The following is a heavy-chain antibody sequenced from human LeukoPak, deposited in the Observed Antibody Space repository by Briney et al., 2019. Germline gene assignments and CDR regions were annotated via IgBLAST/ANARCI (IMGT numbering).Heavy chain of an antibody. J-gene: IGHJ4*01. CDR1: GFTFSNHG. D-gene: IGHD3-22*01. V-gene: IGHV3-23*01. Sequence: GGSLRLSCAASGFTFSNHGMNWVRQAPGKGLEWVSGISPSGDITYYADSVKGRFTISRDNAKNSLYLQMNSLRAEDTAVYYCARVLHKRNYDSGVYYGYWGQGTLVTVSS. CDR3: ARVLHKRNYDSGVYYGY. CDR2: ISPSGDIT.